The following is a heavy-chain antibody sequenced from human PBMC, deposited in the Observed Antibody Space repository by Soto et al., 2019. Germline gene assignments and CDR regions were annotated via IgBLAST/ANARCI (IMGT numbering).Heavy chain of an antibody. J-gene: IGHJ6*02. CDR3: AKGVLSFHYGMEV. V-gene: IGHV3-30*09. CDR1: GFTFSSYA. CDR2: ISYDGSNK. Sequence: PGGSLRLSCAASGFTFSSYAMHWVRQAPGKGLEWVAVISYDGSNKYYADSVKGRFAISRDFSDNTVYLQMNNLRVDDTAVYFCAKGVLSFHYGMEVWGQGTTVTVSS. D-gene: IGHD3-10*01.